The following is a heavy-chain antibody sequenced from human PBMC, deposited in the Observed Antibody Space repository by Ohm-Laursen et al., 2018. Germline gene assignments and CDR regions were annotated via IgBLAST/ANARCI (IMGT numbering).Heavy chain of an antibody. J-gene: IGHJ3*02. CDR3: ARRDITKAFNI. CDR2: IHSSGST. V-gene: IGHV4-4*07. CDR1: GGSISGYY. D-gene: IGHD2-21*02. Sequence: GTLSLTCTVSGGSISGYYWSWIRQTAGKGLEWIERIHSSGSTNYNPSLQSRVTMSEDTSKNQFSLRLSSVTAADTAAYFCARRDITKAFNIWGQGTLVTVSS.